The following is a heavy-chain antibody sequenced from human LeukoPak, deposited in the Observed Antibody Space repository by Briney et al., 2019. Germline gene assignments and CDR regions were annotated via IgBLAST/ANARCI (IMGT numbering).Heavy chain of an antibody. Sequence: GRSLRLSCAASGFTFDDYAMHWVRQAPGKGLEWVSGISWDSGSIGYADSVKGRFTISRDNAKNSLYLQMNRLRAEVTALYYGAKVYDSSGYYFADAFDIRGQGTMVTVSS. CDR3: AKVYDSSGYYFADAFDI. J-gene: IGHJ3*02. CDR2: ISWDSGSI. D-gene: IGHD3-22*01. CDR1: GFTFDDYA. V-gene: IGHV3-9*01.